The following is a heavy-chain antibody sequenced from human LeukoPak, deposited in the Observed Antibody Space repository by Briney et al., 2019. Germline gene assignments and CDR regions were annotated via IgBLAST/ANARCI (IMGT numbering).Heavy chain of an antibody. CDR3: ARVGSYYDFWSGYYSLDYYYGMDV. Sequence: ASVTVSCKASGYTFTSYDINWVRQATGQGLEWMGWMNPNSGNTGYAQKFQGRVTMTRNTSISTAYMELSSLRSEDTAVYYCARVGSYYDFWSGYYSLDYYYGMDVWGQGTTVTVSS. J-gene: IGHJ6*02. CDR1: GYTFTSYD. CDR2: MNPNSGNT. V-gene: IGHV1-8*01. D-gene: IGHD3-3*01.